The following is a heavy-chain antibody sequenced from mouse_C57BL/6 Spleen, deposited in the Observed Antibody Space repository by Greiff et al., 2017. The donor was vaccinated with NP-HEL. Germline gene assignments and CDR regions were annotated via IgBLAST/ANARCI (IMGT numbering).Heavy chain of an antibody. CDR1: GYTFTSYW. CDR3: ARGRRFAY. CDR2: IDPSDSYT. J-gene: IGHJ3*01. V-gene: IGHV1-50*01. Sequence: QVQLQQPGAELVKPGASVKLSCKASGYTFTSYWMQWVKQRPGQGLEWIGEIDPSDSYTNYNQKFKGKATLTVDTSSSTAYMQLSSLTSEDSAVYYCARGRRFAYWGKGTLVTVSA.